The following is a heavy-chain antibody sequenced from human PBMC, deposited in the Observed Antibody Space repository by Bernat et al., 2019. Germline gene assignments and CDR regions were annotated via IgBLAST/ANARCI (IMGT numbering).Heavy chain of an antibody. D-gene: IGHD1-26*01. Sequence: EVQLVESGGGLVQPGGSLRLSCAVSGFTVSSSYMSWVRQAPGKGLEWLANIKGDGSETSYVGSLQGRFTISRDNAKNSLYLQMSSLRAEDTAVYYCARWEVGTALGHAMDVWAKGPRSPSP. CDR1: GFTVSSSY. J-gene: IGHJ6*02. V-gene: IGHV3-7*03. CDR2: IKGDGSET. CDR3: ARWEVGTALGHAMDV.